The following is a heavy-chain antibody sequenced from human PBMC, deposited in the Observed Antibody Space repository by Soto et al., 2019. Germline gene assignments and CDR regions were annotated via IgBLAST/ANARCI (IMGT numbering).Heavy chain of an antibody. CDR2: INPDGGGT. Sequence: ASVKVSCRTSGYTFTGYYIHWVRQAPAQGLEWMGWINPDGGGTNYAQKFQGRVTMTRDTSISTAHIDLIRLRADDTAVYYCYGTSGIFDFWGQGTLVTFSS. V-gene: IGHV1-2*02. J-gene: IGHJ4*02. CDR1: GYTFTGYY. CDR3: YGTSGIFDF. D-gene: IGHD1-26*01.